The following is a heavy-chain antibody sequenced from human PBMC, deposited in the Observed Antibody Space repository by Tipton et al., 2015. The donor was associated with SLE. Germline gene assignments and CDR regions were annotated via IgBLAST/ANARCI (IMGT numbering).Heavy chain of an antibody. D-gene: IGHD3-22*01. V-gene: IGHV4-4*07. CDR3: ATGRPIPPSDYDSSGYSDAFDI. J-gene: IGHJ3*02. CDR1: GGSMSSYY. CDR2: IYTSGST. Sequence: TLSLTCTVSGGSMSSYYWSWIRQPAGRGLEWIGRIYTSGSTNYNPSLKSRVTISVDTSKNQFSLKLSSVPAADTAGYYCATGRPIPPSDYDSSGYSDAFDIWGQGTMVTVSS.